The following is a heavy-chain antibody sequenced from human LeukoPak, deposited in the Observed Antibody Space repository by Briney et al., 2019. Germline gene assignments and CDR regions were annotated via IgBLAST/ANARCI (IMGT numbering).Heavy chain of an antibody. CDR2: IIPIFGTA. Sequence: SVKVSCKASGGTFSSYAISWVRQAHGQGLEWMGGIIPIFGTANYAQKFQGRVTITTDESTSTAYMELSSLRSEDTAVYYCARAPIVLMVYARNYYYYYMDVWGKGTTVTVSS. J-gene: IGHJ6*03. CDR3: ARAPIVLMVYARNYYYYYMDV. V-gene: IGHV1-69*05. CDR1: GGTFSSYA. D-gene: IGHD2-8*01.